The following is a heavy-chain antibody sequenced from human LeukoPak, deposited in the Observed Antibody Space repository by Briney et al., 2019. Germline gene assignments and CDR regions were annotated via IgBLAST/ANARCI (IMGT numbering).Heavy chain of an antibody. V-gene: IGHV3-48*03. D-gene: IGHD6-19*01. Sequence: GGSLRPSCAASGFTFSSYEMNWVRQAPGKGLEWVSYISSSGSTIYYADSVKGRFTISRDNAKNSLYLQMNSLRAEDTAVYYCAREYDSSGWSIAFDYWGQGTLVTVSS. CDR3: AREYDSSGWSIAFDY. CDR1: GFTFSSYE. J-gene: IGHJ4*02. CDR2: ISSSGSTI.